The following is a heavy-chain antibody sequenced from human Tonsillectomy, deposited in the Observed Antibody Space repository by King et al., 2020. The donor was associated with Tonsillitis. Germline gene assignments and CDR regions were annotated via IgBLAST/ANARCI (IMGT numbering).Heavy chain of an antibody. J-gene: IGHJ6*02. D-gene: IGHD4-17*01. CDR2: ISFDVSYE. CDR1: GFTFSSYA. V-gene: IGHV3-30-3*01. CDR3: ARRDGALDYYYYGMDV. Sequence: VQLVQSGGGVVQPGRSLRRSCAASGFTFSSYAMHWVRQAPGKGLEWLAGISFDVSYEYYGDSVKDRFTISRDNSENTLYLHMNSLRAEDTAVFFCARRDGALDYYYYGMDVWGQGTTVTVSS.